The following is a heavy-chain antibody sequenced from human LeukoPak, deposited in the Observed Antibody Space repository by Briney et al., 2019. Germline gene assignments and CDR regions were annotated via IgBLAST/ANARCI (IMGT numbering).Heavy chain of an antibody. V-gene: IGHV4-38-2*02. CDR1: GGSISSAYY. D-gene: IGHD2-2*01. CDR3: ARATYADY. Sequence: PSQTLSLTCTVSGGSISSAYYWGWIRQPPGKGLEWIGSIYHSGSTYYNPSLKSRVTISVDTSKNQFSLNLTSVTAADTAVYYCARATYADYWGQGTLVTVSS. CDR2: IYHSGST. J-gene: IGHJ4*02.